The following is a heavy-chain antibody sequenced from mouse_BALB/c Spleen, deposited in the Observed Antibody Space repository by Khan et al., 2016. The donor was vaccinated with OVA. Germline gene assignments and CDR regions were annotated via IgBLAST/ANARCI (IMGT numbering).Heavy chain of an antibody. CDR3: AREGAYYRSDGWFSY. D-gene: IGHD2-14*01. CDR1: GYTFTTYT. J-gene: IGHJ3*01. Sequence: QVQLKESGAELARPGASVKMSCKASGYTFTTYTMHWVKQRPGQGLEWIGYINPSNGYTNYNQKFKDKSTLTADKSSSTAYMQLSSLTSDHSAVYYCAREGAYYRSDGWFSYWSQGTLVTVSA. CDR2: INPSNGYT. V-gene: IGHV1-4*01.